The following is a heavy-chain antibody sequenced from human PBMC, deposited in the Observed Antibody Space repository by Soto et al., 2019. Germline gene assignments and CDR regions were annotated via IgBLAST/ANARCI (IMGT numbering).Heavy chain of an antibody. V-gene: IGHV1-3*01. CDR1: GYTFINYA. CDR2: INAGNGNT. Sequence: ASVKVSCKASGYTFINYALHWLRQAPGQRLDWIGRINAGNGNTKYSQKFQGRVTITRDTSASTAYMELSSLRSEDTAIYYCARSEINYSRFDSWGQGTLVTVSS. J-gene: IGHJ4*02. CDR3: ARSEINYSRFDS. D-gene: IGHD2-21*01.